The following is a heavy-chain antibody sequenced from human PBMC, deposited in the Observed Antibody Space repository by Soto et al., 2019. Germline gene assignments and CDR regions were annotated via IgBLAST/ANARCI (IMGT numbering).Heavy chain of an antibody. V-gene: IGHV4-4*02. CDR3: ARNERVLAAAGTEQPRSNWFDP. J-gene: IGHJ5*02. D-gene: IGHD6-13*01. Sequence: SETLSLTCAVSGGSISSSNWWSWVRQPPGKGLEWIGEINHSGSTNYNPSLKSRVTISVDTSKNQFSLKLSSVTAADTAVYYCARNERVLAAAGTEQPRSNWFDPWGQGTLVTVSS. CDR2: INHSGST. CDR1: GGSISSSNW.